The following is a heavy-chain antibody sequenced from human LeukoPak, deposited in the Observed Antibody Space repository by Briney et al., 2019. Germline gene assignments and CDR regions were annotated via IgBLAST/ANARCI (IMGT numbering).Heavy chain of an antibody. CDR2: IYYSGST. D-gene: IGHD4-17*01. V-gene: IGHV4-59*01. J-gene: IGHJ4*02. CDR3: TRGETVTFFEY. Sequence: PSETLSLTCTVSGGSINSDYWSWIRQPPGKGLEWLGFIYYSGSTNNNPSLKSRVTISVDTSKNQFSLKLTSVTAADTAVYYCTRGETVTFFEYWGQGTLVTVSS. CDR1: GGSINSDY.